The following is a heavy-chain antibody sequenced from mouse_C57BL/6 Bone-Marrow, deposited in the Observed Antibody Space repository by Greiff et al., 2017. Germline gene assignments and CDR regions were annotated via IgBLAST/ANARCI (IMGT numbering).Heavy chain of an antibody. CDR2: IYPRDGST. CDR1: GYTFTSYD. CDR3: ARAPYYGSSSFDV. J-gene: IGHJ1*03. Sequence: VKLVESGPELVKPGASVKLSCKASGYTFTSYDINWVKQRPGQGLEWLGWIYPRDGSTQYNEKFQGKATLTVDTSSSTAYMELHSLTSEDSAVYVCARAPYYGSSSFDVWGTGTTVTVSS. D-gene: IGHD1-1*01. V-gene: IGHV1-85*01.